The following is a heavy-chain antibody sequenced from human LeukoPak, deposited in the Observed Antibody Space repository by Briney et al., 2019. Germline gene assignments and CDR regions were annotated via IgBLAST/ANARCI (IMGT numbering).Heavy chain of an antibody. V-gene: IGHV4-4*02. Sequence: SGTLSLPCGLSIDSISGIHGWSWVRQPPGQGLDWNDELCLIEQTNYNRSLNSRDTMSLDKSRHHLSLNLTSVTDADTAAFVCSRESGAVCPFGDWGQGTLVIVS. CDR1: IDSISGIHG. J-gene: IGHJ4*02. CDR3: SRESGAVCPFGD. CDR2: LCLIEQT. D-gene: IGHD3-16*01.